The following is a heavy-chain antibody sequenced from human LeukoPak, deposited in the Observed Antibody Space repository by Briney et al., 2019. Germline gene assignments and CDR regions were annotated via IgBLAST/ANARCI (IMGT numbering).Heavy chain of an antibody. CDR2: VSSSSSYI. D-gene: IGHD3-16*01. CDR1: GFTFSSYS. CDR3: ARSPTYWGGTYYYYYYMDV. V-gene: IGHV3-21*01. J-gene: IGHJ6*03. Sequence: GGSLSLSCAASGFTFSSYSMNWVRQAPGKGLEGVSSVSSSSSYIYYADSVKGRFTISRDNAKNPLYLQMNSLRAEDTAVYYCARSPTYWGGTYYYYYYMDVWGKGTTVTVSS.